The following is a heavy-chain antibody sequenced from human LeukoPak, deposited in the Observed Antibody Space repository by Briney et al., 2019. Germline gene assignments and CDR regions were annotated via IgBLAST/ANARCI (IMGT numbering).Heavy chain of an antibody. V-gene: IGHV4-39*01. CDR3: ARWGGDYDSSGYYLEY. Sequence: PSETLSLACTVSGGSISSTSYYWGWIRQPPGKGLEWIGSIYYSGSTYYNPSLKSRVTISVDTSKNQFSLKLSSVTAADTAVYYCARWGGDYDSSGYYLEYWGQGTLVTVSS. CDR1: GGSISSTSYY. D-gene: IGHD3-22*01. CDR2: IYYSGST. J-gene: IGHJ4*02.